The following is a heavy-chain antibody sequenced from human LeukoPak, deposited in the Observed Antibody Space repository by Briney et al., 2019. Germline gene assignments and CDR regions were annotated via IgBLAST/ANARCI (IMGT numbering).Heavy chain of an antibody. V-gene: IGHV1-18*01. CDR1: GYTFTTYD. Sequence: ASVKVSCKASGYTFTTYDISWVRQAPGQGLEWMGWISAYNGNTNYAQKLQGRVTMTTDTSTSTAYMELRSLRSDDTAVYYCARDELLGIYCSGGSCPEIFDYWGQGTLVTVSS. D-gene: IGHD2-15*01. J-gene: IGHJ4*02. CDR3: ARDELLGIYCSGGSCPEIFDY. CDR2: ISAYNGNT.